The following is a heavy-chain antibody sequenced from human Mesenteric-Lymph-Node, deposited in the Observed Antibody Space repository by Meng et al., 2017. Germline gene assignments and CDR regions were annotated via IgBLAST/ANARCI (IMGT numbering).Heavy chain of an antibody. D-gene: IGHD1-26*01. J-gene: IGHJ6*02. CDR3: ARVGSGSRYYGLDV. V-gene: IGHV3-53*01. CDR1: GFTFSDYY. CDR2: IYSGGST. Sequence: GESLKISCAAPGFTFSDYYMSWIRQAPGKGLEWVSVIYSGGSTYYADSVKGRFTISRDNSKNTLYLQMNSLRAEDTAIYYCARVGSGSRYYGLDVWGQGTTVTVSS.